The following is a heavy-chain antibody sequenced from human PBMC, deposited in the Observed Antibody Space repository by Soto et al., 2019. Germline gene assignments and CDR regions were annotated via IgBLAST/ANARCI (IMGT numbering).Heavy chain of an antibody. CDR2: IYYSGIT. J-gene: IGHJ4*02. CDR3: ARGGGVYYFDY. V-gene: IGHV4-59*01. Sequence: SETLSLTCTVSGCSISSYYWSWIRQPPGKGLEWIGYIYYSGITDYNPSLKSRVTISVDTSKSQFSLKLTSVTAADTAVYYCARGGGVYYFDYWGQGTLVTVSS. D-gene: IGHD2-8*02. CDR1: GCSISSYY.